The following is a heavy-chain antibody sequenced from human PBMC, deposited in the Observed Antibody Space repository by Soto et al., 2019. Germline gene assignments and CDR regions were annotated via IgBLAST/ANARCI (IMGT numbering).Heavy chain of an antibody. V-gene: IGHV3-30*18. CDR1: GFTFSSYG. D-gene: IGHD7-27*01. CDR2: ISYDGSNK. CDR3: AKDLLGPGRAYGMDF. Sequence: QVQLVESGGGVVQPGRSLRVSCAASGFTFSSYGMHWVLQAPGKGLEWVAVISYDGSNKYYADSVKGRFTISRDNSKNTLYLQMNSLRAEDTAVYYCAKDLLGPGRAYGMDFWGQGTTVTVSS. J-gene: IGHJ6*02.